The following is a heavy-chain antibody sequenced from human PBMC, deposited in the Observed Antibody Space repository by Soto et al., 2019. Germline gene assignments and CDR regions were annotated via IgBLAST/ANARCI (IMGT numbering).Heavy chain of an antibody. CDR2: IYHRGST. J-gene: IGHJ4*02. CDR3: ARGQVVASQH. V-gene: IGHV4-30-2*01. CDR1: GGSISGGGYS. D-gene: IGHD2-15*01. Sequence: QLQLQESGSGLVKPSQTLSLTRAVSGGSISGGGYSWSWIRQPPGQGLEWIGSIYHRGSTYYNPSLKTRVTISVDRSKNQFSLKLSSVSAADTAVYYCARGQVVASQHWGKGTLVTVSS.